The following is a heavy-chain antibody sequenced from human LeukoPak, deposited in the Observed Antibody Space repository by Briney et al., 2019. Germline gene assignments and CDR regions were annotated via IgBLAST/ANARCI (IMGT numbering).Heavy chain of an antibody. V-gene: IGHV4-34*01. Sequence: SETLSLTCAVCSGSFSSYYWSWIRQPPGKGLEWIGEIHHSGSTNYNPSLKSRVTISVDTSKNQFSLKLSSVTAADTAVYYCARGKRIYGTVAVAGHHYFDYWGQGTLVTVSS. CDR2: IHHSGST. J-gene: IGHJ4*02. CDR1: SGSFSSYY. CDR3: ARGKRIYGTVAVAGHHYFDY. D-gene: IGHD6-19*01.